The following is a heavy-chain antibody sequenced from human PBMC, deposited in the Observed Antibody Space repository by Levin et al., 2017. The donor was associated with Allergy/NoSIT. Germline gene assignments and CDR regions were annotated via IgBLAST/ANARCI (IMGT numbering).Heavy chain of an antibody. CDR2: IIPILGIA. CDR3: ATPGGTGFDY. Sequence: KISCKASGGTFSSYTISWVRQAPGQGLEWMGRIIPILGIANYAQKFQGRVTITADKSTSTAYMELSSLRSEDTAVYYCATPGGTGFDYWGQGTLVTVSS. J-gene: IGHJ4*02. D-gene: IGHD1-1*01. V-gene: IGHV1-69*02. CDR1: GGTFSSYT.